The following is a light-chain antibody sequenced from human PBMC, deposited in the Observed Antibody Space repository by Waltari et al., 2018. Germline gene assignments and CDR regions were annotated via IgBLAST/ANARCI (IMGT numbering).Light chain of an antibody. CDR1: SGPVSTNSY. Sequence: QTVVTQEPSFSVSPGGTVTLTCGLTSGPVSTNSYPSWYQQTPGQAPRALIYNTNSRSSGVPDRFSGSILGNKAALTITGAQADDESDYYCVLYLGSDTWVFGGGTKLTVL. CDR2: NTN. J-gene: IGLJ3*02. V-gene: IGLV8-61*01. CDR3: VLYLGSDTWV.